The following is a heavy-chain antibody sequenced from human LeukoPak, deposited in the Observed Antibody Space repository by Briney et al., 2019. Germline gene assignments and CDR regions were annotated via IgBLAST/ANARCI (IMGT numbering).Heavy chain of an antibody. CDR1: GFTVSGYY. Sequence: PGGSLRLSCAASGFTVSGYYINWVRQAPGKGLEWVSVIYSDGSVYYADSVKGRFTISRDNSKNTLHLQMNSLRAEDTAVYYCARSKVETGRYFYYYMDVWGKGTTVTVSS. J-gene: IGHJ6*03. D-gene: IGHD4-23*01. CDR2: IYSDGSV. CDR3: ARSKVETGRYFYYYMDV. V-gene: IGHV3-53*01.